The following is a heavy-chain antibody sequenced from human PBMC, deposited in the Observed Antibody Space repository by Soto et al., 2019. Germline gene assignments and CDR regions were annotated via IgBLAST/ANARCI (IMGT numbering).Heavy chain of an antibody. CDR2: ISSSGSTI. Sequence: KAGGSLRLSCAASGFTFSDYYMSWIRQAPGKGLEWVSYISSSGSTIYYADSVKGRFTISRDNAKNSLYLQMNSLRAEDTAVYYCARVGSSGYYTFDYWGQGTLVTVSS. CDR1: GFTFSDYY. CDR3: ARVGSSGYYTFDY. J-gene: IGHJ4*02. V-gene: IGHV3-11*01. D-gene: IGHD3-22*01.